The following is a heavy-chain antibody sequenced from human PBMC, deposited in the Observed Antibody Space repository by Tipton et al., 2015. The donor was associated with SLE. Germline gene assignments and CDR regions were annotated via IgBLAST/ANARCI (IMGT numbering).Heavy chain of an antibody. J-gene: IGHJ4*02. CDR2: INHSGST. D-gene: IGHD1-26*01. CDR3: ARGPEWELLKY. CDR1: GGSISSSSYY. V-gene: IGHV4-39*07. Sequence: TLSLTCTVSGGSISSSSYYWGWIRQPPGTGLEWIGEINHSGSTNYNPSLKSRVTISVDTSKNQFSLKLSSVTAADTAVYYCARGPEWELLKYWGQGTLVTVSS.